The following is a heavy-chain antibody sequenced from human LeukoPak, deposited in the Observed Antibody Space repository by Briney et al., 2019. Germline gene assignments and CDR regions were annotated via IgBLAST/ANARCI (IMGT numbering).Heavy chain of an antibody. J-gene: IGHJ6*03. V-gene: IGHV1-69*05. D-gene: IGHD1-7*01. CDR2: IIPIFGTA. CDR3: ARGEGNWNSYYYYYYMDV. Sequence: SVKVSCKASGGTFSSYAISWVRQAPGQGLEWMGGIIPIFGTANYAQKFQGRVTITTDESTSTAYMELSSLRSEDTAVYYCARGEGNWNSYYYYYYMDVWGKGTTVTASS. CDR1: GGTFSSYA.